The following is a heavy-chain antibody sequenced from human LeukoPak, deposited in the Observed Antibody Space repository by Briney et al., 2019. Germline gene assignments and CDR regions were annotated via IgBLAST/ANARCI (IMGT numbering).Heavy chain of an antibody. CDR2: IYYSGST. CDR3: ASSVWFGEESWFDP. J-gene: IGHJ5*02. V-gene: IGHV4-39*01. Sequence: SETLSLTCTVSGGSISSSSYYWGWIRQPPGKGLEWIGSIYYSGSTYYNPSLKSRVTISVDTSKNQYSLKLSSVTAADTAMYYCASSVWFGEESWFDPWGQGTLVTVSS. D-gene: IGHD3-10*01. CDR1: GGSISSSSYY.